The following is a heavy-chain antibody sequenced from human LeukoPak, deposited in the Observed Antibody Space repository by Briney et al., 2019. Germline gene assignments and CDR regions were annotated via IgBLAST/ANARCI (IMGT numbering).Heavy chain of an antibody. CDR1: GGTFSSYA. D-gene: IGHD3-22*01. CDR3: ARDDSSGSDY. Sequence: ASVKVSCKASGGTFSSYAISWVRQAPGQGLEWMGRIIPILGIANYAQKFQGRVTITADKSTSTAYTELSSLRSEDTAVYYCARDDSSGSDYWGQGTLVTVSS. J-gene: IGHJ4*02. CDR2: IIPILGIA. V-gene: IGHV1-69*04.